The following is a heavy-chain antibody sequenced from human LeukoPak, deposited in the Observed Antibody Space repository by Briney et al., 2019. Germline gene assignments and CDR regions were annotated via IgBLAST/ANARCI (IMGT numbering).Heavy chain of an antibody. V-gene: IGHV3-23*01. Sequence: GGSLRLSCAASGFTFSSYAMSWVRQAPGKGLEWVSAISDSGGSTYYADSVKGRFTISGDNSKNTLYLQMNSLRAEDTAVYYCAKLTLLGYCSGGSCYDRRVFDYWGQGTLVTVSS. J-gene: IGHJ4*02. D-gene: IGHD2-15*01. CDR3: AKLTLLGYCSGGSCYDRRVFDY. CDR2: ISDSGGST. CDR1: GFTFSSYA.